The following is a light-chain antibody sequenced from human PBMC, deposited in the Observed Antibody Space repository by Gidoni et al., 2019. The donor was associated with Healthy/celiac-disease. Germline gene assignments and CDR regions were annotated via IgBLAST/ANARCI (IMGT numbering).Light chain of an antibody. CDR1: QSVSNN. V-gene: IGKV3-15*01. Sequence: EIVMTQSPATLSVSPGERATLSFRASQSVSNNLALYQQKPGQAPSLLIYDASTRATGIPARFSCSGSGTEFALTISILQSQYFAFYYCQQYKNWPSITWTFGQGTKVEIK. CDR3: QQYKNWPSITWT. CDR2: DAS. J-gene: IGKJ1*01.